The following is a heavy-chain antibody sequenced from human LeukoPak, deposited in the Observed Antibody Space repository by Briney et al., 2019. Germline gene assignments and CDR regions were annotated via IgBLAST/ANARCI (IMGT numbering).Heavy chain of an antibody. Sequence: SETLSLTCTVSGGSISSYYWSWIRQPAGKGLEWIGYIYYSGSTYYNPSLKSRVTISVDTSKNQFSLKLSSVTAADTAVYYCARVGIAAPSGWYFDLWGRGTLVTVSS. V-gene: IGHV4-59*06. CDR1: GGSISSYY. D-gene: IGHD6-13*01. J-gene: IGHJ2*01. CDR3: ARVGIAAPSGWYFDL. CDR2: IYYSGST.